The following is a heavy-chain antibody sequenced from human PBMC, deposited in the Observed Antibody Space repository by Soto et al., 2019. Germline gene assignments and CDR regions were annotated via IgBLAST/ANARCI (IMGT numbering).Heavy chain of an antibody. Sequence: PGGSLRLSCAASGFTFSSYAMSWVRQATGKGPEWDSAMSGSGDNTYYADSVKGRFTISRDNSKNALYLHMNSLRAEDMAVYYCATNPRPAAGTNYFDNLGQGTLVTVSS. J-gene: IGHJ4*01. CDR1: GFTFSSYA. V-gene: IGHV3-23*01. CDR3: ATNPRPAAGTNYFDN. CDR2: MSGSGDNT. D-gene: IGHD6-13*01.